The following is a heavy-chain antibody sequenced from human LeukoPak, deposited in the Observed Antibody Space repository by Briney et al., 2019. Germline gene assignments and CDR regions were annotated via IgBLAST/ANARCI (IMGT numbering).Heavy chain of an antibody. D-gene: IGHD6-13*01. J-gene: IGHJ4*02. CDR2: IKQDGSEK. CDR3: GRYLGAAAGNNFLDY. CDR1: GFTFSSYW. V-gene: IGHV3-7*01. Sequence: GGSLRLSCAASGFTFSSYWMSWVRQAPGKGLEWVANIKQDGSEKYYVDSVRGRFTISRGNAKNSLYLQMNSLRAEDTAVYYCGRYLGAAAGNNFLDYWGQGTLVTVSP.